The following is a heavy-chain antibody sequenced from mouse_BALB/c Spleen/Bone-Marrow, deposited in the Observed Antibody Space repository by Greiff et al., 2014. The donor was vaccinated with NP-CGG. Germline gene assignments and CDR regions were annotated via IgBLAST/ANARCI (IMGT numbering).Heavy chain of an antibody. Sequence: QVQLQQSGAELAKPGASVKMSCKASGYTFTSYWMHWVKHRPGQGLEWIGYINPSTGYTDYNQKFNDKATLTADKSSSTAYMQLSSLTSKDSAVYYCARGNPLYAMDYWGQGTSVTVSS. CDR2: INPSTGYT. J-gene: IGHJ4*01. D-gene: IGHD2-1*01. V-gene: IGHV1-7*01. CDR3: ARGNPLYAMDY. CDR1: GYTFTSYW.